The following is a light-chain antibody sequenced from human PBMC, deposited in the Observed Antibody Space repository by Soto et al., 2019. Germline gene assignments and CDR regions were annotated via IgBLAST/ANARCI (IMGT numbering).Light chain of an antibody. V-gene: IGLV2-11*01. Sequence: QSVLTQPRSVSGSPGQSVTISCTGTSSDVGGYNYVSWYQEQPGKAPKLMIYDVSKRPSGVPDRFSGSKSGSTASLTISGLQAEDEADYYCCSHAGSRTYVFGSGTKVTVL. CDR1: SSDVGGYNY. CDR2: DVS. CDR3: CSHAGSRTYV. J-gene: IGLJ1*01.